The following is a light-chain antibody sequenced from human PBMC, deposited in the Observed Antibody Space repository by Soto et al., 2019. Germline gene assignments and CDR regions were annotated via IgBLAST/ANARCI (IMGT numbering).Light chain of an antibody. CDR2: GAS. CDR3: QQSNSIPPWT. CDR1: QGVGNW. J-gene: IGKJ1*01. Sequence: DIQMTQSPSSVAASVGDRVTITCRASQGVGNWLAWYQQRPGKAPRLLIYGASTLQSGVPSGFSGSGSGTDFTLTISSLQAEDFATYYCQQSNSIPPWTFGQGTKVEIK. V-gene: IGKV1-12*01.